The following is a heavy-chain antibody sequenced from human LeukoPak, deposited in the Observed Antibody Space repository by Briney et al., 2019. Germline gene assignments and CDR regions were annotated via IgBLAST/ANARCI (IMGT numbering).Heavy chain of an antibody. D-gene: IGHD5-18*01. CDR2: INHGGST. J-gene: IGHJ4*02. CDR3: ARGRYSYGSTRYFDY. Sequence: SETLSLTCAVYGGSFSGYYWSWIRQPPGKGLEWIGEINHGGSTNYNPSLKSRVTISVDTSKNQFSLKLSSVTAADTAVYYCARGRYSYGSTRYFDYWGQGTLVTVSS. V-gene: IGHV4-34*01. CDR1: GGSFSGYY.